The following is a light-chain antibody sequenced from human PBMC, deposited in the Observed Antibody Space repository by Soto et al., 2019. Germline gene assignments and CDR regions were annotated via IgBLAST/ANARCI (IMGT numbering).Light chain of an antibody. CDR1: QNINTY. Sequence: DIQMTQSPYSLSAAVGDRVTIACRASQNINTYLNWYQQKPGKAPKLLIYAASTLHSGVPSRFSGSRSGTEFTLTISSLQPEDFATYFCQQLNTYPRTFGQGTRLEIK. J-gene: IGKJ5*01. CDR3: QQLNTYPRT. V-gene: IGKV1-9*01. CDR2: AAS.